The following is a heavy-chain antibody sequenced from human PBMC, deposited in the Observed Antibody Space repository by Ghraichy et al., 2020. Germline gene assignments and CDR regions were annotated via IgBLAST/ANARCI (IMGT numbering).Heavy chain of an antibody. CDR2: ISGRSVDI. CDR3: LRGYPPPGLPGAVTRDC. CDR1: GFTIRSYT. V-gene: IGHV3-21*01. J-gene: IGHJ4*02. D-gene: IGHD1-26*01. Sequence: GGSLRLSCATSGFTIRSYTMNWIRQAPGKGLEWVSSISGRSVDIHYADSVKGRFTISRDNAKNSLYLQMNSLRVEDTAVYYCLRGYPPPGLPGAVTRDCWGQGTLVTVSS.